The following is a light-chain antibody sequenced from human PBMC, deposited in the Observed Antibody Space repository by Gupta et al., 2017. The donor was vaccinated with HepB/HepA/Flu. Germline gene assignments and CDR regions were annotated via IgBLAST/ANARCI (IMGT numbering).Light chain of an antibody. CDR2: CAS. CDR3: QQYNSWPLT. Sequence: EIVMTQSPATLSVSPGERATLSCRASQSVSSSLAWYQQKPGQAPRLLLYCASTRATGIPARFSGSGSGTEFTLTISSLQPEDFAVYFCQQYNSWPLTFGGGTKVEIK. CDR1: QSVSSS. V-gene: IGKV3-15*01. J-gene: IGKJ4*01.